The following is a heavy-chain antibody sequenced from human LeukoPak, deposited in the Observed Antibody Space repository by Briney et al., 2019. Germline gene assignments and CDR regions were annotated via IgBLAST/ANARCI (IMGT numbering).Heavy chain of an antibody. V-gene: IGHV3-7*01. CDR3: ARGFGELLQVHDY. D-gene: IGHD3-10*01. Sequence: PGGSLRLSCAASGFTFSSYWMSWVRQAPGKGLEWVANIKQDGSEKYYVDSVKGRFTISRDNAKNSLYLQMNSLRAEDTAVYYCARGFGELLQVHDYWGQGTLVTVSS. CDR1: GFTFSSYW. CDR2: IKQDGSEK. J-gene: IGHJ4*02.